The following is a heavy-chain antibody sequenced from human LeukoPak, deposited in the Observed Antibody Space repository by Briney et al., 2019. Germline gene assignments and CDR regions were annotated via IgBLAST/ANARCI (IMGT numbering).Heavy chain of an antibody. CDR1: GYTFTGYY. CDR2: INANSGGT. D-gene: IGHD3-22*01. CDR3: ASPSYDSSGYYSD. J-gene: IGHJ4*02. Sequence: EASVKVSCKASGYTFTGYYMHWVRQAPGQGLEWMGWINANSGGTNYAQKFQGRVTMTRDTSISTAYMELSRLRSDDTAVYYCASPSYDSSGYYSDWGQGTLVTVSS. V-gene: IGHV1-2*02.